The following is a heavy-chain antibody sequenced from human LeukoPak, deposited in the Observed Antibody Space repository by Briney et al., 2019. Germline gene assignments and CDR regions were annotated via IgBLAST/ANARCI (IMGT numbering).Heavy chain of an antibody. J-gene: IGHJ4*02. CDR3: ARLDCTGDGCYNH. CDR2: VSSDGTT. Sequence: PSETLCLTCSVSGYSVTSYYWSWIRQPPGKGLEWIGYVSSDGTTNYTPSLRSRVIMSVDTAKNHISLSLTSLTAADTAIYYCARLDCTGDGCYNHWGQGTLVTVSS. V-gene: IGHV4-59*08. CDR1: GYSVTSYY. D-gene: IGHD2-8*02.